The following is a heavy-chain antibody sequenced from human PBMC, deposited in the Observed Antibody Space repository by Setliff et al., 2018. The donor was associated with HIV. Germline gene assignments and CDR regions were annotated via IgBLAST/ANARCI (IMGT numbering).Heavy chain of an antibody. D-gene: IGHD2-2*01. J-gene: IGHJ4*02. CDR2: ISSVSTI. CDR3: ARGYCSSTTCLYYFDY. V-gene: IGHV3-48*03. Sequence: PGGSLRLSCAASGFTFSSYEMNWVRQAPGKGLEWVSYISSVSTIYYADSVKGRFTISRDNAKNSLYLQMNSLRAEDTAVYYCARGYCSSTTCLYYFDYWGQGTLVTVSS. CDR1: GFTFSSYE.